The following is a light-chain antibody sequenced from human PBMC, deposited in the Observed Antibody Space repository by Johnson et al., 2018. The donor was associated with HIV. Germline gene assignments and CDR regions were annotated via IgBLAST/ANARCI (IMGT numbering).Light chain of an antibody. J-gene: IGLJ1*01. Sequence: QAVLSQPPSVSAAPGQKVTISCSGSSSNIGNNYVAWFQQLPGTAPKLLIYDNNKRPSGIPDRFAASKSGTSATLDVNVLHIVDEADYSCGTWDSSLGAYVCGTGTKGTVL. CDR2: DNN. V-gene: IGLV1-51*01. CDR1: SSNIGNNY. CDR3: GTWDSSLGAYV.